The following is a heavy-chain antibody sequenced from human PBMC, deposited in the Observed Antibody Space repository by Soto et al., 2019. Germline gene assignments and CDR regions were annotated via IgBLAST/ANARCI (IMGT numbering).Heavy chain of an antibody. CDR3: ASGDYEGDAFDI. CDR2: IIPILGIA. Sequence: GASVKVSCKASGGTFSSYTISWVRQAPGQGLEWMGRIIPILGIANYAQKFQGKVTITADKSTSTAYMELSSLRSEDTAVYYCASGDYEGDAFDIWGQGTMVTVSS. V-gene: IGHV1-69*02. J-gene: IGHJ3*02. CDR1: GGTFSSYT. D-gene: IGHD4-17*01.